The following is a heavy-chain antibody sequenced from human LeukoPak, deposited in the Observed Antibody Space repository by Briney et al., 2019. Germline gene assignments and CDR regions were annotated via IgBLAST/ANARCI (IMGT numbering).Heavy chain of an antibody. CDR1: GFPFSSYG. V-gene: IGHV3-30*03. CDR2: ISNDGNNK. D-gene: IGHD3-9*01. CDR3: ASPHYDILTGYYNDY. J-gene: IGHJ4*02. Sequence: GMSLRLSCAASGFPFSSYGMHWVRQAPGKGLEWVAAISNDGNNKFYADSVKGRFTISRDNSKNTLYLQMNSLRAEDTAVYYCASPHYDILTGYYNDYWGQGTLVTVSS.